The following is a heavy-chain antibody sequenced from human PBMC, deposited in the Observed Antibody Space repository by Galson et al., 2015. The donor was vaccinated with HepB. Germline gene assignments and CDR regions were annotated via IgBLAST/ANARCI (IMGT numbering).Heavy chain of an antibody. V-gene: IGHV1-46*01. CDR1: GYTFTSYY. Sequence: SVKVSCKASGYTFTSYYMHWVRQAPGQGLEWMGIINPSGGSTSYAQKFQGRVTMTRDTSTSTVYMELSSLRSEDTAVYYCARDGVVPAAIGPENWYFDLWGRGTLVTVSS. CDR3: ARDGVVPAAIGPENWYFDL. CDR2: INPSGGST. D-gene: IGHD2-2*01. J-gene: IGHJ2*01.